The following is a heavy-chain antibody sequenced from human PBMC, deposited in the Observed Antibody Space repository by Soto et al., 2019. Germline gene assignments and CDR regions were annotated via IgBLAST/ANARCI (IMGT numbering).Heavy chain of an antibody. CDR2: INPATGAA. D-gene: IGHD3-3*01. Sequence: QLHLVQSGAVVKKPGASVTVSCSASGYPVTAYYMHWVRQAPGRGLEWMGGINPATGAAKYTQTFPGRGTLAKDTSPSTGFMELGGLTSEDPAVFFCARGGGVGVAGSAAFDMWGQGTLVTVSS. J-gene: IGHJ3*02. CDR3: ARGGGVGVAGSAAFDM. V-gene: IGHV1-2*02. CDR1: GYPVTAYY.